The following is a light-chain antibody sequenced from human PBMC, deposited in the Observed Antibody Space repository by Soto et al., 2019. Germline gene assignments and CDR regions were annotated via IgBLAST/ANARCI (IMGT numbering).Light chain of an antibody. J-gene: IGKJ4*01. CDR2: DAS. Sequence: DIHMTQSPSSLSVSVGDRVPITCRTSQNINAWLAWYQQRPGQAPKLLIYDASTVQSGVPSRFSGSGSGTDFTLTISCLQSEDFATYYCQQYYSYPLTFGGGTKVDIK. CDR3: QQYYSYPLT. V-gene: IGKV1-5*01. CDR1: QNINAW.